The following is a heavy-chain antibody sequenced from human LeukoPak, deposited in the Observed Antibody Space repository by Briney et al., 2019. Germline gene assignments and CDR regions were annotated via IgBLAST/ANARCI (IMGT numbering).Heavy chain of an antibody. Sequence: GGSLRLSCAASGFTFSSYWMHWVRQAPGKGLVWVSRISSDGTTTSYADSVKGRFTISRDNAKNTLYLQMNSLRAKDTAVYYCARPGDGFDYWGQGTLVTVSS. D-gene: IGHD3-16*01. CDR2: ISSDGTTT. CDR1: GFTFSSYW. V-gene: IGHV3-74*01. CDR3: ARPGDGFDY. J-gene: IGHJ4*02.